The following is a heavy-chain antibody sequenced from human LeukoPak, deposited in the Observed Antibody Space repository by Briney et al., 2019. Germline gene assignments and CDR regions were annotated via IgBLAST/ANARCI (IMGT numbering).Heavy chain of an antibody. J-gene: IGHJ6*02. CDR1: GFTFSSYE. CDR3: ARDHDSSGYYLPPYYYYGMDV. CDR2: ISSSGSTI. D-gene: IGHD3-22*01. Sequence: PGGSLRLSCAASGFTFSSYEMNWVRQAPGKGLEWVPYISSSGSTIYYADSVKGRFTISRDNAKNSLYLQMNSLRAEDTAVYYCARDHDSSGYYLPPYYYYGMDVWGQGTTVTVSS. V-gene: IGHV3-48*03.